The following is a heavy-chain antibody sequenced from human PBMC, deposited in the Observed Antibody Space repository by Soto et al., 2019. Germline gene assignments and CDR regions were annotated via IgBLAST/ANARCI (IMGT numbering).Heavy chain of an antibody. D-gene: IGHD6-13*01. CDR1: GGSISSGGYY. J-gene: IGHJ2*01. CDR3: ARDHRAAAGNSGNFDL. Sequence: QVQLQESGPGLVKPSQTLSLTCTVSGGSISSGGYYWGWIRQHPGKGLEGVGYIYYSGRTYYNPSLKSRVTISVDTSKNQFSLKLSSVTAADTAVYYCARDHRAAAGNSGNFDLWGRGTLVTVSS. CDR2: IYYSGRT. V-gene: IGHV4-31*03.